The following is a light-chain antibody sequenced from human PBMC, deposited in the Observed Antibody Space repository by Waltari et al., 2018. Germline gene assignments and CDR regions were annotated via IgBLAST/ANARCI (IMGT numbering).Light chain of an antibody. Sequence: TINCKSSQSVLYSSNDKNYFAWYQQKPGQPPKLLIYWASTRESGVPDRFSGSGSGTDFTLTISSLQAEDAAVYYCQQYYNDATFGQGTKVEIK. J-gene: IGKJ1*01. V-gene: IGKV4-1*01. CDR3: QQYYNDAT. CDR1: QSVLYSSNDKNY. CDR2: WAS.